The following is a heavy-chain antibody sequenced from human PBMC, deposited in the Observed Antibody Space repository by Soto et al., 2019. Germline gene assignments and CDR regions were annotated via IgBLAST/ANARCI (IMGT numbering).Heavy chain of an antibody. CDR2: MNPNTGNT. D-gene: IGHD1-26*01. CDR3: ARQWELSCYYYGMDV. J-gene: IGHJ6*02. CDR1: GYTFTSYD. V-gene: IGHV1-8*01. Sequence: QVQLVQSGAEVKKPGASVKVSCKASGYTFTSYDFNWVRQATGQGLEWMGWMNPNTGNTVYAQKFQGRVTMTRDTSISTAYMELSSLRSDDTAVYYCARQWELSCYYYGMDVWGQGTTVTVSS.